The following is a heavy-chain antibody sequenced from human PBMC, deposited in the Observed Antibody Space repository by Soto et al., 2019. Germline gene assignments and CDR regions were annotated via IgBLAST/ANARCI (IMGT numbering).Heavy chain of an antibody. CDR2: ISYDGSNK. CDR3: ARDLGYCTNGVCYTGYYSDY. Sequence: AGSLRLSCAASGFTFSSSAMHWVCQAPGKGLEWVAVISYDGSNKYYADSVKGRFTISRDNSKNTLYLQMNSLRAEDTAVYYCARDLGYCTNGVCYTGYYSDYWGQGTLVTVSS. J-gene: IGHJ4*02. D-gene: IGHD2-8*01. CDR1: GFTFSSSA. V-gene: IGHV3-30-3*01.